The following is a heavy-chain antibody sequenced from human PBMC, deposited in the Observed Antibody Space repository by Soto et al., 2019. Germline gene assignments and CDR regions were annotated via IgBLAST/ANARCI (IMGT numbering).Heavy chain of an antibody. V-gene: IGHV4-59*01. Sequence: KPSETLSLTCTVSGGSISSYYWSWIRQPPGKGLEWIGYIYDSGSTNYNPSLKSRVTISVDTSKNQFSLKLSSVTAADTALYYCARTPYYYGSGSYLDYWGQGTLVTVPQ. CDR2: IYDSGST. CDR1: GGSISSYY. D-gene: IGHD3-10*01. CDR3: ARTPYYYGSGSYLDY. J-gene: IGHJ4*02.